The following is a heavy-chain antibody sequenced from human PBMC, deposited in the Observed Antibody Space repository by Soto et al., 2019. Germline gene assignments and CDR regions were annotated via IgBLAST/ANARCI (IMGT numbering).Heavy chain of an antibody. CDR1: GGSVGSGDFH. Sequence: PSETLSLTCAVSGGSVGSGDFHWSWIRQPPGKGLEWIGYIYSSGTTYYNPSLESRVTISLDTFKNQFSLKLSSMTAADTAVYYCARYLTGTTGSVFDYWGQGTLVTVSS. D-gene: IGHD1-7*01. CDR3: ARYLTGTTGSVFDY. J-gene: IGHJ4*02. CDR2: IYSSGTT. V-gene: IGHV4-30-4*08.